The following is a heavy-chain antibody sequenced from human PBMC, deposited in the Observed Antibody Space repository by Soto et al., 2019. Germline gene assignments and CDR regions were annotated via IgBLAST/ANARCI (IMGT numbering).Heavy chain of an antibody. Sequence: LRVSCGAAEVTSSSYGVHRVRKNPGKGLEWVAVIWYDGSNKYYADSVKGRFTISRDNSKNTLYLQMNSLRAEDTAVYYCARFGAAGTSYYYYGMDVWGKGTTVTVSS. V-gene: IGHV3-33*01. D-gene: IGHD6-13*01. CDR2: IWYDGSNK. J-gene: IGHJ6*04. CDR3: ARFGAAGTSYYYYGMDV. CDR1: EVTSSSYG.